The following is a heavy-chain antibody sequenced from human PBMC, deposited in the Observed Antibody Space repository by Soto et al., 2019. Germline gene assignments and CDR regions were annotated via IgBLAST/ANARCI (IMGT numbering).Heavy chain of an antibody. CDR1: GFTFSSYW. V-gene: IGHV3-7*03. D-gene: IGHD2-15*01. J-gene: IGHJ4*02. CDR2: IKEDGSEK. CDR3: GRGYARCDY. Sequence: PGGSLRLSCVASGFTFSSYWMSWVRQAPGKGPEWVANIKEDGSEKYYVDSVKGRFTISRDNVKNSLYLQMNSLRAEDTAVYYCGRGYARCDYWGQGTLVTVS.